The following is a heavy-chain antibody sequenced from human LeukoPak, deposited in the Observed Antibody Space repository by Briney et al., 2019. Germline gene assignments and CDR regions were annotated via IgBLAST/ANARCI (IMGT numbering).Heavy chain of an antibody. CDR3: AKDVESAKYYMDV. D-gene: IGHD3-3*01. Sequence: PGGSHRLSCAASGFSFSDAWMSWVRQIPGKGLEWVGRIESETDGGTTDYAAPVKGRFTISRDDSTNTLYLQMNSLKSEDTAVYYCAKDVESAKYYMDVWGKGTTVIISS. V-gene: IGHV3-15*04. CDR1: GFSFSDAW. J-gene: IGHJ6*03. CDR2: IESETDGGTT.